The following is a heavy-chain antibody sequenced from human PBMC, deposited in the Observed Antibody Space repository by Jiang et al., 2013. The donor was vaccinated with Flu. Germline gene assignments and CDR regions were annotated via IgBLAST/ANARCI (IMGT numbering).Heavy chain of an antibody. CDR1: GFTFSSYG. CDR2: IRYDGSNK. CDR3: AKDFGAHYYGSGSLHYFDY. Sequence: VQLVESGGGVVQPGGSLRLSCAASGFTFSSYGMHWVRQAPGKGLEWVAFIRYDGSNKYYADSVKGRFTISRDNSKNTLYLQMNSLRAEDTAVYYCAKDFGAHYYGSGSLHYFDYWGQGTLVTVSS. J-gene: IGHJ4*02. D-gene: IGHD3-10*01. V-gene: IGHV3-30*02.